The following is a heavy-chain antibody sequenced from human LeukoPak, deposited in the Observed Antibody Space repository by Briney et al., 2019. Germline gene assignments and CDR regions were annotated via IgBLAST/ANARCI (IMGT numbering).Heavy chain of an antibody. J-gene: IGHJ6*03. CDR1: GFTFSSYA. Sequence: GRSLRLSCAASGFTFSSYAMHWVGQAPGKGVEGVALISYDGSNKYYADSVKARFIISRDNSKNTLYLQMNSLRAEDTAVYYCARVTGDYVYSYYYYYMDVWGKGITVTVSS. V-gene: IGHV3-30*04. CDR3: ARVTGDYVYSYYYYYMDV. CDR2: ISYDGSNK. D-gene: IGHD4-17*01.